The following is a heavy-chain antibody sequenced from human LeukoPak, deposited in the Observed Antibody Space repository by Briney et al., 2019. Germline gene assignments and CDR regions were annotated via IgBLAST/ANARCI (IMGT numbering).Heavy chain of an antibody. V-gene: IGHV5-51*01. Sequence: GEPLQISCKGSGYSFTSYWIGWVRQLPGKGLEWMGIIYPGDSDTRYSPSFQGQVTISADKSISTAYLQWSSLKASDTAMYYCARHLAVAGDDAFDIWGQGTMVTVSS. CDR1: GYSFTSYW. J-gene: IGHJ3*02. CDR2: IYPGDSDT. D-gene: IGHD6-19*01. CDR3: ARHLAVAGDDAFDI.